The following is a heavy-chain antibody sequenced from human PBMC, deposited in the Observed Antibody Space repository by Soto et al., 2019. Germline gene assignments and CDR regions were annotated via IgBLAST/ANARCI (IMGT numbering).Heavy chain of an antibody. Sequence: GGSLRLSCAASGFTFSDHYMDWVRQAPGKGLEWVGRTRNKANSYTTEYAASVKGRFTISRDDSKISLYLQMNILKTEDTAVYYCASVDRDYYYYYGMDVWGQGTTVTVSS. CDR3: ASVDRDYYYYYGMDV. J-gene: IGHJ6*02. D-gene: IGHD2-21*01. CDR2: TRNKANSYTT. CDR1: GFTFSDHY. V-gene: IGHV3-72*01.